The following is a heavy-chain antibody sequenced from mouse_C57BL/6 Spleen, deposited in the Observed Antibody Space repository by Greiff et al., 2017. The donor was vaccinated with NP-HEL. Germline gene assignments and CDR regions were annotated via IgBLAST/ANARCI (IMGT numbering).Heavy chain of an antibody. J-gene: IGHJ2*01. CDR2: IRSKSNNYAT. V-gene: IGHV10-1*01. Sequence: EVKLMESGGGLVQPKGSLKLSCAASGFSFNTYAMNWVRQAPGKGLEWVSRIRSKSNNYATYYADSVKDRFTISSDDSESMLYLQMNNLKTEDTAMYYCVRDGYYYWGQGTTLTVSS. CDR1: GFSFNTYA. D-gene: IGHD2-3*01. CDR3: VRDGYYY.